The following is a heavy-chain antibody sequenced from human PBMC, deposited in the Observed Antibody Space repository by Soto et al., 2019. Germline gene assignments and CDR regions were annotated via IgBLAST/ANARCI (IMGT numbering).Heavy chain of an antibody. D-gene: IGHD3-10*01. CDR1: GGSFSPSHY. J-gene: IGHJ6*02. V-gene: IGHV4-59*08. CDR3: ARQGFGVLHGLVDV. CDR2: ISDIAYT. Sequence: PXXTLSLPFTVSGGSFSPSHYYSWFRLPPGEGLQWIGYISDIAYTSYNPSLKGRVSISVDTSKNQFSLTLTSVTAADTAVYYCARQGFGVLHGLVDVWGQGTTVTVSS.